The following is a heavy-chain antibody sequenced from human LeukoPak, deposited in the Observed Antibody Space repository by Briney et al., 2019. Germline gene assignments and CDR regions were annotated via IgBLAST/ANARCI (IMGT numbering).Heavy chain of an antibody. CDR1: GGSFSGYY. Sequence: SETLSLTCAVYGGSFSGYYWSWIRQPPGKGLEWIGEINHSGSTNYNPSLKSRVTISVDTSKNQFSLKLSSVTAADTAVYYCAREGDSYGYYYYMDVWGKGTTVTVSS. D-gene: IGHD5-18*01. V-gene: IGHV4-34*01. CDR2: INHSGST. CDR3: AREGDSYGYYYYMDV. J-gene: IGHJ6*03.